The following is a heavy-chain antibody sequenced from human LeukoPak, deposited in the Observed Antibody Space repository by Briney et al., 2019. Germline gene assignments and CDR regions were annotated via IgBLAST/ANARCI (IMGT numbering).Heavy chain of an antibody. Sequence: KPSETLSLTCTVSGGSISSYYWSWIRQPPGKGLEWIGYIYYSGSTNYNPSLKSRVTISVDTSKNQFSLKLSSVTAADTAVYYCARVTRYSSGWYPFDYWGQGTLVTVSS. J-gene: IGHJ4*02. V-gene: IGHV4-59*01. D-gene: IGHD6-19*01. CDR2: IYYSGST. CDR1: GGSISSYY. CDR3: ARVTRYSSGWYPFDY.